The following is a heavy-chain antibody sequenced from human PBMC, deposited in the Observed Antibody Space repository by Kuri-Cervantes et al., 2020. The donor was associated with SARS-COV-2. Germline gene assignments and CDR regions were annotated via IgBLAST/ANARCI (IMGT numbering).Heavy chain of an antibody. CDR2: ISSSSSYI. Sequence: GESLKISCAASGFTFSSYWMSWVRQAPGKGLEWVSSISSSSSYIYYADSVKGRFTISRDNAKNSLYLQMNSLRAEDTAVYYCARDVGVYYYDSSGYYFDYWGQGTLVTVSS. CDR3: ARDVGVYYYDSSGYYFDY. CDR1: GFTFSSYW. J-gene: IGHJ4*02. V-gene: IGHV3-21*01. D-gene: IGHD3-22*01.